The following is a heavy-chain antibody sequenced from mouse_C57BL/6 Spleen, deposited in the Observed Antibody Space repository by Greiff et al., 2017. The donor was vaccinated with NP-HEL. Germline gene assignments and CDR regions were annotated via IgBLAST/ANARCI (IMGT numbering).Heavy chain of an antibody. CDR1: GFTFSSYG. D-gene: IGHD2-4*01. CDR3: ARHDDYDSNAMDY. Sequence: EVKLVESGGDLVKPGGSLKLSCAASGFTFSSYGMSWVRQTPDKRLEWVATISSGGSYTYYPDSVKGRFTISRDNAKNTLYLQMSSLKSEDTAMYYCARHDDYDSNAMDYWGQGTSVTVSS. CDR2: ISSGGSYT. V-gene: IGHV5-6*02. J-gene: IGHJ4*01.